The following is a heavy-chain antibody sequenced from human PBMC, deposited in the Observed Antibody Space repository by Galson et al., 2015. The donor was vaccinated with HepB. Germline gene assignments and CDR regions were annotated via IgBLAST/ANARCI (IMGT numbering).Heavy chain of an antibody. J-gene: IGHJ6*02. CDR2: IKQDGSEK. CDR1: GFTFDSYW. V-gene: IGHV3-7*01. D-gene: IGHD3-10*01. CDR3: ARVVITKYYYYGMDV. Sequence: SLRLSCAASGFTFDSYWMSWVRQAPGKGLEWVVNIKQDGSEKNYVDSVKGRFTISRDNAKNSLYLQMNSLRAEDTAVYYCARVVITKYYYYGMDVWGQGTTVTVSS.